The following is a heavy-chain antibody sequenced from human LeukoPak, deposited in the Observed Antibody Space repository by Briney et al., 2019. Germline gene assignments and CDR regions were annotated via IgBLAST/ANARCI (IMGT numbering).Heavy chain of an antibody. J-gene: IGHJ4*02. CDR3: ARDGGAAAGTFEYYFDY. CDR1: GFTFSDYY. D-gene: IGHD6-13*01. CDR2: ISSSSCYK. Sequence: GGSLRLSCAASGFTFSDYYMSWIRQAPGKGLEWVSYISSSSCYKYYADSVKGRFTISRDNAKNSLYLQMNSLRAEDTAVYYCARDGGAAAGTFEYYFDYWGQGTLVTVSS. V-gene: IGHV3-11*06.